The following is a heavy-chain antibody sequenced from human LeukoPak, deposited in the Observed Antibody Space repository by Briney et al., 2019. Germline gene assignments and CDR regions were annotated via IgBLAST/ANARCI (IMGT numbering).Heavy chain of an antibody. D-gene: IGHD1-14*01. CDR2: INHSGST. V-gene: IGHV4-34*01. CDR3: ARCPVPPPIGSAP. CDR1: GGSFSGYY. Sequence: SETLSLTCAVYGGSFSGYYWSWIRQPPGKGLEWIGEINHSGSTNYNPSLKSRVTISVDTSKNQFSLKLSSVTAADTAVYYCARCPVPPPIGSAPGGQGPRAPVPS. J-gene: IGHJ5*02.